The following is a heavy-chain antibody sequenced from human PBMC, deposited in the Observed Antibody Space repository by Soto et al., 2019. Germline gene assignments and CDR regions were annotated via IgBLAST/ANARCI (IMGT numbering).Heavy chain of an antibody. CDR3: AKDLDIVVVIGAKGLGY. Sequence: PGGSLRLSCAASGFTFSSFGMHWVRQAPGKGLEWVAVMSNDGNNKYYADSVKGRFTISRDNSKNTLYLQMNSLRAEDTAEYYCAKDLDIVVVIGAKGLGYWGQGTLVTVSS. D-gene: IGHD2-15*01. CDR2: MSNDGNNK. CDR1: GFTFSSFG. V-gene: IGHV3-30*18. J-gene: IGHJ4*02.